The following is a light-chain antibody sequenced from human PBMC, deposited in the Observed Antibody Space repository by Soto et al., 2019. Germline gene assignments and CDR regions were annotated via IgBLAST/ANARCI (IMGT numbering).Light chain of an antibody. CDR2: DAS. Sequence: EIVLTQSPATLSLSPGERATLSCRASQSVSSYLAWYQQKPGQAPRLLIYDASSRATGIPARFSGSGSGTDLTLTISSLESEDFAVYYCQLRSNWPPTWTFGQGTKVEIK. V-gene: IGKV3-11*01. CDR3: QLRSNWPPTWT. CDR1: QSVSSY. J-gene: IGKJ1*01.